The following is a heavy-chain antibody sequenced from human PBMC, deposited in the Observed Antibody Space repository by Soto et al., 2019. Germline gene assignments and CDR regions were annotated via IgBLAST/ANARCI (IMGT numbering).Heavy chain of an antibody. V-gene: IGHV3-23*01. J-gene: IGHJ4*02. D-gene: IGHD6-19*01. CDR2: ISGSGGST. CDR3: AQTRQQWLGFDY. CDR1: GFTFSSYA. Sequence: GGSLRLSCAASGFTFSSYAMSWVRQAPGKGLEWVSAISGSGGSTYYADSVKGRFTISRDNSKNTLYLQMNSLRAEDTAVYYCAQTRQQWLGFDYWGQGTLVTVSS.